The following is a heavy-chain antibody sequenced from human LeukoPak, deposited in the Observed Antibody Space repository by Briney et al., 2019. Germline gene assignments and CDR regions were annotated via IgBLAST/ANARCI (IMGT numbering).Heavy chain of an antibody. D-gene: IGHD1-26*01. CDR3: ARGGGSYFDAFDI. CDR2: INCNTGDT. V-gene: IGHV1-2*02. Sequence: ASVKVSCKASGYTFTGYYIHWVRQAPGQGLEWMGWINCNTGDTNYAQKFQGRVTMTRDTSIKTAYMELSRLTSDDTAVYYCARGGGSYFDAFDIWGQGTMDTVSS. J-gene: IGHJ3*02. CDR1: GYTFTGYY.